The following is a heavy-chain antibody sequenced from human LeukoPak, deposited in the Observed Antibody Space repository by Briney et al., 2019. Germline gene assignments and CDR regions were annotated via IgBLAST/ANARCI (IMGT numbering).Heavy chain of an antibody. CDR1: GFTFSSYA. CDR3: ARDRDGYSQFDY. D-gene: IGHD5-24*01. Sequence: PGGSLRLSCAASGFTFSSYAMSWVRQAPGKGLEYVSAISSNGGSTYYANSVKGRFTISRDNSKNTLYLQMGSLRAEDMAVHYCARDRDGYSQFDYWGQGTLVTVSS. J-gene: IGHJ4*02. CDR2: ISSNGGST. V-gene: IGHV3-64*01.